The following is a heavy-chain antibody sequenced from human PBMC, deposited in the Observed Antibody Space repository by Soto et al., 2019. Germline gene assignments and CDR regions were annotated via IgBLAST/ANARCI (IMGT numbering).Heavy chain of an antibody. V-gene: IGHV1-18*04. J-gene: IGHJ5*02. CDR1: GYTFTSYG. D-gene: IGHD6-6*01. CDR3: ARGRGYSSSSMGWDWFDP. CDR2: ISAYNGNT. Sequence: QVQLVQSGAEVKKPGASVKVSCKASGYTFTSYGSSWVRQAPGQGLEWMGWISAYNGNTNDAQQLQGRVTMTTDTSTSTAYMELRSLRSDDTAVYYCARGRGYSSSSMGWDWFDPWGQGTLVTVSA.